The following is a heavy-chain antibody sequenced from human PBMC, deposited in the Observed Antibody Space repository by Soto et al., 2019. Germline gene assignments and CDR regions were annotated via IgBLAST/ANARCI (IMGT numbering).Heavy chain of an antibody. J-gene: IGHJ4*02. D-gene: IGHD6-19*01. Sequence: QVQLQESGPGLVKPSETLSLTCTVSGGSISNYYWSWIRQPPGKGLEWIGYIYYTGSTSYNPSLKSRVTISVDTSKNQVSLRLTSVTAEDTAVYYCARGSRSRGWRPDSWGQGIVVTVSS. CDR1: GGSISNYY. CDR2: IYYTGST. CDR3: ARGSRSRGWRPDS. V-gene: IGHV4-59*01.